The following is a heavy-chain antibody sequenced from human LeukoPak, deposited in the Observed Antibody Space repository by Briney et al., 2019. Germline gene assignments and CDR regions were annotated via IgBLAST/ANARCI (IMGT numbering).Heavy chain of an antibody. CDR2: IYPGDSDT. CDR3: ARQHDPLDYREGSDAFDI. D-gene: IGHD4-11*01. Sequence: GESLKISCKGSGYSFTSYWIGWVRQMAGKGLEGMGIIYPGDSDTRYSPSFQGQVTISADKSISTAYLQWSSLKASDAAMYYCARQHDPLDYREGSDAFDIWGQGTMVTVSS. V-gene: IGHV5-51*01. J-gene: IGHJ3*02. CDR1: GYSFTSYW.